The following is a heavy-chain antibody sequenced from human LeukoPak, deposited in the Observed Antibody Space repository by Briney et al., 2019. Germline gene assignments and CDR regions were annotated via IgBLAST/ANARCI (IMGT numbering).Heavy chain of an antibody. CDR3: TGNYYGSGSYADFDY. V-gene: IGHV3-30*02. Sequence: PGGSLRLSCAASGFTFRSYGMHWVRQAPGKGLEWVAFTRYDGNNKYYADSVKGRFTISRDNSKNTVYLQMDSLKTEDTAVYYCTGNYYGSGSYADFDYWGQGTLVTVSS. CDR2: TRYDGNNK. CDR1: GFTFRSYG. D-gene: IGHD3-10*01. J-gene: IGHJ4*02.